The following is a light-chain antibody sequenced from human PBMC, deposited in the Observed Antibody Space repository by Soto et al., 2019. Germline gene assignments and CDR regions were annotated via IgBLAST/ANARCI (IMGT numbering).Light chain of an antibody. CDR3: ALLMGNGVSV. CDR2: STT. CDR1: SGSVSTANN. V-gene: IGLV8-61*01. Sequence: QAVVTQESSFSVSPGGTVTLTCGLISGSVSTANNPNWYQQTPGQAPRTLIYSTTARSSGVPDRFSGSILGNKAALTISGAQADDESDYYCALLMGNGVSVFGTGTQLTVL. J-gene: IGLJ1*01.